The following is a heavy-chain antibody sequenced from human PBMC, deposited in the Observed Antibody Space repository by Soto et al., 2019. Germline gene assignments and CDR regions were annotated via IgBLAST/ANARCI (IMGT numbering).Heavy chain of an antibody. V-gene: IGHV3-23*01. Sequence: GGSLRLSCAASGFTFSTYGMHWVRQAPGKGLEWVSGITASGGSTHYADSVKGRFTISRDNSNNTLYLQMNNLRADDTALFYCAKAPYSYGLNWFDPWGPGTLVTVSS. J-gene: IGHJ5*02. D-gene: IGHD5-18*01. CDR1: GFTFSTYG. CDR3: AKAPYSYGLNWFDP. CDR2: ITASGGST.